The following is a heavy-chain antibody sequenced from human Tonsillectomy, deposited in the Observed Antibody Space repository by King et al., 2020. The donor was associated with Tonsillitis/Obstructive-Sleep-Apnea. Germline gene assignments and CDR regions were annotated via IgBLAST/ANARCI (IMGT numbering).Heavy chain of an antibody. CDR2: INPSGGST. D-gene: IGHD1-20*01. Sequence: VQLVQSGAEVKKPGASVKVSCKASGYTFTSYYMHWVRQAPGQGLEWMGIINPSGGSTSYAQKLQGRVTMTRDTSTSKVYMELSSLRSEDTAVYYCAGSEYSWNDEIPLDYWGQGTLVTVSS. CDR3: AGSEYSWNDEIPLDY. CDR1: GYTFTSYY. J-gene: IGHJ4*02. V-gene: IGHV1-46*01.